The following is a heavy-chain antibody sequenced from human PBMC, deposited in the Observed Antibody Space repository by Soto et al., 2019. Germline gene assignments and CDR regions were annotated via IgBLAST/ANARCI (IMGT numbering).Heavy chain of an antibody. CDR2: INPNSGGP. CDR3: ASYIWGSWRSLAS. V-gene: IGHV1-2*02. CDR1: GYTFTDYY. D-gene: IGHD3-16*01. J-gene: IGHJ5*02. Sequence: ASVKVSCKTSGYTFTDYYMHWVRHAPGQGLEWMGWINPNSGGPISAQKFQGRVTTTRDTSISTAYLELTSVTAADTAVYFCASYIWGSWRSLASWGQGTQVTVSS.